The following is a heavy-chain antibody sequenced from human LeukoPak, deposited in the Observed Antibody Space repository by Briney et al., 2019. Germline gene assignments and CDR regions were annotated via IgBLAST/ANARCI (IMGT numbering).Heavy chain of an antibody. CDR2: ISFDESNK. Sequence: PGRSLRLSCAASGFTFSSSGMHWVRQAPGKGLEWVALISFDESNKYYADSVKGRLTISRDNSKNTLYLQMNSLRAEDTAVYYCVKSRYSSGWDFDYWGQGTLVTVSS. J-gene: IGHJ4*02. CDR3: VKSRYSSGWDFDY. V-gene: IGHV3-30*18. CDR1: GFTFSSSG. D-gene: IGHD6-19*01.